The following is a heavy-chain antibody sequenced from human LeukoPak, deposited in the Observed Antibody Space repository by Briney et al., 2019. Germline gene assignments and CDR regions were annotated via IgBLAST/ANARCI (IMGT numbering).Heavy chain of an antibody. Sequence: GGSLRLSCAASGFTFSSYAMSWVRQAPGKGLEWVSTISGSGGGTYYADSVKGRFTISRDNAKNSLYLQMNSLRAEDTAVYYCARDCSGGSCYRAGSTWGQGTLVTVSS. J-gene: IGHJ4*02. D-gene: IGHD2-15*01. CDR3: ARDCSGGSCYRAGST. V-gene: IGHV3-23*01. CDR2: ISGSGGGT. CDR1: GFTFSSYA.